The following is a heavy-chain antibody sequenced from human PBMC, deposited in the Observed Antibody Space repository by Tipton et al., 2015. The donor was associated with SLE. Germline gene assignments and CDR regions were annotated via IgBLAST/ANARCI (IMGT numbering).Heavy chain of an antibody. CDR3: LRSPNYYYGMDV. V-gene: IGHV3-30*03. CDR1: GFSFNAFD. Sequence: RSLRLSCATSGFSFNAFDFHWARQAPGKGLEWVAVISYDGNNKYYADSVKGRFTISRDNSKNTLYLQMNSLRAEDTAVYYCLRSPNYYYGMDVWGQGTTVTVSS. CDR2: ISYDGNNK. J-gene: IGHJ6*02.